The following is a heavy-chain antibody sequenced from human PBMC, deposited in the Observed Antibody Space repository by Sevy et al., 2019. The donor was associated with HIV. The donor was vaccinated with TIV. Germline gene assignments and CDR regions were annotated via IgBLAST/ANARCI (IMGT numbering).Heavy chain of an antibody. CDR3: ARDKITFGGVIANYYYYGMDV. D-gene: IGHD3-16*02. CDR2: IYHSGST. CDR1: GYSISSGYY. V-gene: IGHV4-38-2*02. Sequence: SETLSLTCTVSGYSISSGYYWGWIRQPPGKGLEWIGSIYHSGSTYYNPSLKSRVTISVDTSKNQFSPKLSSVTAADTAVYYCARDKITFGGVIANYYYYGMDVWGQGTTVTVSS. J-gene: IGHJ6*02.